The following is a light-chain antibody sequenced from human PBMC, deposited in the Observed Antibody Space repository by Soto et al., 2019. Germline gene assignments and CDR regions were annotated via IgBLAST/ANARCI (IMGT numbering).Light chain of an antibody. V-gene: IGKV3-20*01. CDR2: GAS. CDR3: QQYGSSLWT. CDR1: QSVSSTY. Sequence: EIVLTQSPGTLSLSPGERATLSCRASQSVSSTYLAWYQQKPGQAPRLLIYGASSRATGIPDRFSGSGSETDFTLTISRLETEDVAVYYCQQYGSSLWTFGQGTKVEIK. J-gene: IGKJ1*01.